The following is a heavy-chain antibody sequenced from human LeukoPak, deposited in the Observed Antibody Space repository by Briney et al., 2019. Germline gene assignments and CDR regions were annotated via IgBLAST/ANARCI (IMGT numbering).Heavy chain of an antibody. CDR2: IGTAGDT. V-gene: IGHV3-13*04. D-gene: IGHD6-19*01. CDR3: ARVGSAGNFDY. J-gene: IGHJ4*02. CDR1: GFTFSSYA. Sequence: PGGSLRLSCAASGFTFSSYAMHWVRQATGKGLEWVSAIGTAGDTYYPGSVKGRFTISRENAKNSLYLQMNSLRAGDTAVYYCARVGSAGNFDYWGQGTLVTVSS.